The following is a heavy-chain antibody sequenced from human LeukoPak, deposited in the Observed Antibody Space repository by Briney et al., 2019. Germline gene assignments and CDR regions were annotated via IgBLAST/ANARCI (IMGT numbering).Heavy chain of an antibody. J-gene: IGHJ5*02. CDR2: INHSGST. V-gene: IGHV4-34*01. Sequence: PSETLSLTCAVYGGSFSGYYWSWIRQPPGKGLEWIGEINHSGSTNYNPSLKSRVTISVDTSKNQFSLKLSSVTAADTAVYYCARGLVYSSSWDNWFDPWGQGTLVTVSS. D-gene: IGHD6-13*01. CDR1: GGSFSGYY. CDR3: ARGLVYSSSWDNWFDP.